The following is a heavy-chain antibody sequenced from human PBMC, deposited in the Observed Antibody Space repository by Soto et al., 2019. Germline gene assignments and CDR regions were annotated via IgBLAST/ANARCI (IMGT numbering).Heavy chain of an antibody. V-gene: IGHV1-18*01. CDR1: GYTFTSYA. Sequence: ASVKVSCKASGYTFTSYAMNWVRQAPGQGLEWMGWISAYNGNTNYAQKLQGRVTMTTDTSTSTAYMELRSLRSDDTAVYYCARGYSYGPDAFDIWGQGTMVTVSS. J-gene: IGHJ3*02. CDR3: ARGYSYGPDAFDI. D-gene: IGHD5-18*01. CDR2: ISAYNGNT.